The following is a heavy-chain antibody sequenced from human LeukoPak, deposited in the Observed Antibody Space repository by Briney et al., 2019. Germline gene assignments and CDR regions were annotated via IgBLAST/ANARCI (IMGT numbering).Heavy chain of an antibody. CDR2: IHYSGST. V-gene: IGHV4-59*12. CDR3: ARDSNSHYYMDV. J-gene: IGHJ6*03. Sequence: SETLSLTCTVSGGYISNYYWSWIRQPPGKGLEWIGYIHYSGSTDYNPSLKSRVTISEDTSKNQFSLKLSSVTAADTAFYYCARDSNSHYYMDVWGKGTTVTVSS. CDR1: GGYISNYY. D-gene: IGHD2-2*01.